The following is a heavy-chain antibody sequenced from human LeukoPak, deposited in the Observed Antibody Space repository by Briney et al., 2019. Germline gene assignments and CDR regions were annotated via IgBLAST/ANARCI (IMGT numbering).Heavy chain of an antibody. Sequence: PSETLSLTCAVYGGSFSGYYWSWIRQPPGKGLEWIGEIHHSGSTNYNPSLKSRVTISVDTSKNQFSLKLSSVTAADTAVYYCARGRRGDYWGQGTLVTVSS. V-gene: IGHV4-34*01. CDR3: ARGRRGDY. CDR2: IHHSGST. J-gene: IGHJ4*02. CDR1: GGSFSGYY.